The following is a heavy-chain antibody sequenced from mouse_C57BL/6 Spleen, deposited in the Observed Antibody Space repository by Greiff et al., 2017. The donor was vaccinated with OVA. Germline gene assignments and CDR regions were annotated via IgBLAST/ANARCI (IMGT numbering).Heavy chain of an antibody. D-gene: IGHD1-1*01. Sequence: EVMLVESGGGLVKPGGSLKLSCAASGFTFSSYTMSWVRQTPEKRLEWVATISGGGGNTYYPDSVKGRFTISRDNAKNTLYLQMSSLRSEDTALYYCARLYYDYFDYWGQGTTLTVSS. CDR3: ARLYYDYFDY. CDR1: GFTFSSYT. V-gene: IGHV5-9*01. J-gene: IGHJ2*01. CDR2: ISGGGGNT.